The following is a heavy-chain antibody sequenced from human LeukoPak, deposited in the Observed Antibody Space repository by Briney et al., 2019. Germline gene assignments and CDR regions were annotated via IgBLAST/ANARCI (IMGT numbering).Heavy chain of an antibody. CDR1: GYTFTSYY. CDR3: ARGRTVAATPKPHFDY. Sequence: ASVKVSCKASGYTFTSYYMHWVRQAPGQGLEWMGIINPSGGSTSYAQKFQGRVTMTRDMSTSTVYMELSSLRSEDTAVYYCARGRTVAATPKPHFDYWGQGTLVTVSS. V-gene: IGHV1-46*01. D-gene: IGHD2-15*01. J-gene: IGHJ4*02. CDR2: INPSGGST.